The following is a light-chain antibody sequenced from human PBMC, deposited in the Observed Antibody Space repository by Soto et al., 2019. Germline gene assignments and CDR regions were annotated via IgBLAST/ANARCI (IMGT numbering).Light chain of an antibody. CDR1: QSVSSRY. J-gene: IGKJ1*01. Sequence: ILMTQYPATLSLSPGERATLSCRASQSVSSRYLAWYQQKPGQAPRFIIYGTSSRATGIPDRFSGSVSGTDGSITISRLEKEDGSVYYCHQYGSSTTTLGQGTKVDIK. CDR2: GTS. CDR3: HQYGSSTTT. V-gene: IGKV3-20*01.